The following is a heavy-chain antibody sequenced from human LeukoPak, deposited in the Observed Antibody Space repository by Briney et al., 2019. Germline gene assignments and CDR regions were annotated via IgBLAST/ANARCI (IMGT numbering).Heavy chain of an antibody. Sequence: PGGSLRLSCAASGFTFSSYDMNWVRQAPGKGLEWVSSISGSGGRTDYADSVKGRFTISRDNPKNTLYLQMNSLRAEDTAIYYCAKGQYSSSWYPPDLDYWGQGTLVTVSS. J-gene: IGHJ4*02. CDR1: GFTFSSYD. D-gene: IGHD6-13*01. CDR3: AKGQYSSSWYPPDLDY. CDR2: ISGSGGRT. V-gene: IGHV3-23*01.